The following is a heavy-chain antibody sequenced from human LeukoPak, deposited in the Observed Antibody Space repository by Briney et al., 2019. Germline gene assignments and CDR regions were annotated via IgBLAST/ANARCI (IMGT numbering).Heavy chain of an antibody. J-gene: IGHJ3*02. CDR1: GGSFSGYY. V-gene: IGHV4-34*01. CDR3: ARVTSLVDAFDI. Sequence: PSETLSLTCAVYGGSFSGYYWSWIRQPPGKGLEWIGEINHSGSTNYNPSLKSRVTISVDTSKNQFSLKLSSVTAADTAVYYCARVTSLVDAFDIWGQGTMVTVSS. CDR2: INHSGST.